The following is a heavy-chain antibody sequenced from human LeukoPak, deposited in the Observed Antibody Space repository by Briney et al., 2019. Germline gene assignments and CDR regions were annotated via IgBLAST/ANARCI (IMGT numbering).Heavy chain of an antibody. J-gene: IGHJ5*01. CDR2: ISYDGSNK. CDR1: GFTFSSYA. D-gene: IGHD3-10*01. CDR3: ARDSAVRGVIFDF. Sequence: PGRSLRLSCAASGFTFSSYAMHWVRQAPGKGLEWVAVISYDGSNKYYADSVKGRFTISRDNSKNTLYLQMNSLRAEDTAVYYCARDSAVRGVIFDFWGQGTLVTVSS. V-gene: IGHV3-30-3*01.